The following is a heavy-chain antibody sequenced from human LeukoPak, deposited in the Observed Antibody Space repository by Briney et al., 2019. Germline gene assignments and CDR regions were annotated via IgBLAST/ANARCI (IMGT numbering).Heavy chain of an antibody. D-gene: IGHD2-15*01. CDR2: VYSDGST. Sequence: GGSLRLSCAASGFTVSSNYLSWVRQAPGRGLEWISVVYSDGSTSFADSVKGRFTISRDKSKNTLYLQMNSLRDDDTAVYFCARSAGYPRSVNGYFDYWGQGTLVTVSS. CDR3: ARSAGYPRSVNGYFDY. J-gene: IGHJ4*02. V-gene: IGHV3-66*01. CDR1: GFTVSSNY.